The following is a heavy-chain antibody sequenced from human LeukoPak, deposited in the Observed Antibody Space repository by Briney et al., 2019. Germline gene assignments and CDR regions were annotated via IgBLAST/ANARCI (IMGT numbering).Heavy chain of an antibody. J-gene: IGHJ4*02. D-gene: IGHD2-21*02. CDR3: ARDFGSGDHGLLV. CDR1: GFTFNSYT. V-gene: IGHV3-48*01. Sequence: GGSLRLSCAASGFTFNSYTMNWVRQAPGKGLEWISYISRTGTTTYHADSVKGRFPTSRNKSKNSLYLQMNSLRSEDTGLYFCARDFGSGDHGLLVWGQGTLLTVS. CDR2: ISRTGTTT.